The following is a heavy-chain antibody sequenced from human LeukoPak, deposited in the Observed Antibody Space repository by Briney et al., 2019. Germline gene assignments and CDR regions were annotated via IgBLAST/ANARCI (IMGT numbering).Heavy chain of an antibody. Sequence: SETLSLTCTVSGGSISSSSYYWGWIRQPPGKGLEWIGSIYYSGSTYYNPSLKSRVTISVDTSKNQFSLKLSSVTAADTAVYYCARLGIQLWPFDYWGQGTPVTVSS. D-gene: IGHD5-18*01. CDR1: GGSISSSSYY. J-gene: IGHJ4*02. CDR2: IYYSGST. CDR3: ARLGIQLWPFDY. V-gene: IGHV4-39*01.